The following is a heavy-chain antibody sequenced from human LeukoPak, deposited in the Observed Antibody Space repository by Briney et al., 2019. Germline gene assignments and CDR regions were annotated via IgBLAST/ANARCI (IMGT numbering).Heavy chain of an antibody. V-gene: IGHV4-31*03. D-gene: IGHD4-17*01. J-gene: IGHJ5*02. CDR2: IYYSGST. CDR1: GGSIGSGGYY. CDR3: ARGGDYGDHTAWFDP. Sequence: SQTLSLTCTVSGGSIGSGGYYWSWIRQHPGKGLEWIGYIYYSGSTYYNPSLKSRVTISVDTSKNQFSLKLSSVTAADTAVYYCARGGDYGDHTAWFDPWGQGTLVTVSS.